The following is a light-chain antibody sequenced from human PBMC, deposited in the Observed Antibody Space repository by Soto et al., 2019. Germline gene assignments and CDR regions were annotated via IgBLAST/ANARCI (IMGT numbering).Light chain of an antibody. CDR2: DVS. CDR1: SSDVGGYKY. Sequence: QSALTQPASVSGSPGQSITISCTGISSDVGGYKYVSWYQQQSGKAPKLMIYDVSNRPSGVSYRFSGSSSGNTASLTISGLQAEDEADYYCSSYTISSTLVVFGGGTKLNVL. CDR3: SSYTISSTLVV. J-gene: IGLJ3*02. V-gene: IGLV2-14*01.